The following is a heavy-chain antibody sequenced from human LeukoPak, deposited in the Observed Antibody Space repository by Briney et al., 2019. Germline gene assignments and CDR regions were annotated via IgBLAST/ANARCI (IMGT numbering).Heavy chain of an antibody. Sequence: PSETLSLTCTVSGGSISTYYWSWIRQPPGKGLEWIGYIYYSGSTKYNPSLQSRVTISVDTSKNQFSLKLSSVTAADTAVYYCARDKGGYSSAWVFDYWSQGTLVTVSS. D-gene: IGHD6-19*01. CDR1: GGSISTYY. CDR2: IYYSGST. J-gene: IGHJ4*02. CDR3: ARDKGGYSSAWVFDY. V-gene: IGHV4-59*01.